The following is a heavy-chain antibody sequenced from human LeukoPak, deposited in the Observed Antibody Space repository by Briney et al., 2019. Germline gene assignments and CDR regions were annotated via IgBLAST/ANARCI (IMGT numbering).Heavy chain of an antibody. CDR3: ARAIAVAGRPYYYYDMDV. CDR2: ISYDGSNK. D-gene: IGHD6-19*01. CDR1: GFTFSSYA. J-gene: IGHJ6*02. V-gene: IGHV3-30*04. Sequence: GGSLRLSCAASGFTFSSYAMHWVRQAPGKVLEWVAVISYDGSNKYYADSVKGRFTISRDNSKNTLYLQMNSLRAEDTAVYYCARAIAVAGRPYYYYDMDVWGQGTTVTVSS.